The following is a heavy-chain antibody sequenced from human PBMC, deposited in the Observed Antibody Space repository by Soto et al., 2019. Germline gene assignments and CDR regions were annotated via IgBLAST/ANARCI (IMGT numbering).Heavy chain of an antibody. CDR2: IYYSGST. Sequence: SETLSLTCSFSGDSVTSHYLTWIRQSPEKGLEWIGYIYYSGSTNYNPSLKSRVTVSVDTSKNQFSLKLSSVTAADTAVYYCARSPGYYFDYWGQGTLVTVSS. V-gene: IGHV4-59*08. D-gene: IGHD7-27*01. J-gene: IGHJ4*02. CDR1: GDSVTSHY. CDR3: ARSPGYYFDY.